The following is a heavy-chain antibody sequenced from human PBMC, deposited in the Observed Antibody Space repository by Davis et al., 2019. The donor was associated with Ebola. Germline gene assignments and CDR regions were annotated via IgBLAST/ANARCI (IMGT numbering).Heavy chain of an antibody. J-gene: IGHJ4*02. D-gene: IGHD3-3*01. CDR1: GITFSGSA. CDR2: IKSKANSFAT. Sequence: GESLKISCAASGITFSGSAVHWVRQASGKGLEWVGRIKSKANSFATEFAASVKGRFTISRDDSKNRAYLQMNSLKTEDTAVYYCSRHSPFRFLDYWGQGTLVAVSS. CDR3: SRHSPFRFLDY. V-gene: IGHV3-73*01.